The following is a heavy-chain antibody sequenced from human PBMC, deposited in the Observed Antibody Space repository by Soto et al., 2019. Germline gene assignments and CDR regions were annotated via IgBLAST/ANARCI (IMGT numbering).Heavy chain of an antibody. J-gene: IGHJ4*02. CDR1: DGSISSGNYY. CDR2: TSYSGST. V-gene: IGHV4-39*01. CDR3: ASFSYFAWPTPGD. Sequence: PSETLSLTCTVSDGSISSGNYYWGWIRQPPGKGLEWIGSTSYSGSTYYKPSLKSRVTISVGTSKNQFSLKLSSVTAADTAVYYCASFSYFAWPTPGDWGQGTLVTVS. D-gene: IGHD3-9*01.